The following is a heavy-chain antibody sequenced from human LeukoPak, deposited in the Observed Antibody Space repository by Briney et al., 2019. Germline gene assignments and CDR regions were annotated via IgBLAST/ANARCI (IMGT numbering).Heavy chain of an antibody. V-gene: IGHV4-39*01. J-gene: IGHJ3*02. CDR2: IYYSGST. Sequence: SETLSLTCAVSGVSVGSSSYYWGWIRQAPGKGLEWIATIYYSGSTYHNPSLQSRVTISADTSRNQFSLKLTSVTASDTAVYYRARRADDRPKGAFDIWGQGTLVTVSS. CDR1: GVSVGSSSYY. CDR3: ARRADDRPKGAFDI. D-gene: IGHD1-14*01.